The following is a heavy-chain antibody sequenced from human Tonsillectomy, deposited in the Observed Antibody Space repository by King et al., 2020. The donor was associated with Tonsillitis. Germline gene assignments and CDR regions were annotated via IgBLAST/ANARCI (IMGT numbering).Heavy chain of an antibody. Sequence: VQLVESGGGVVQPGGSLRLSCAASGFTFSSYGMHWVRQAPGKGLEWVAFIRYDGSNKYYADSVKGRFTISRDNSKNTLYLQMNSLRAEDTAVYYCAKGSGSSSSEDSFDYWGQGTLVTVSS. CDR1: GFTFSSYG. CDR3: AKGSGSSSSEDSFDY. V-gene: IGHV3-30*02. D-gene: IGHD6-6*01. CDR2: IRYDGSNK. J-gene: IGHJ4*02.